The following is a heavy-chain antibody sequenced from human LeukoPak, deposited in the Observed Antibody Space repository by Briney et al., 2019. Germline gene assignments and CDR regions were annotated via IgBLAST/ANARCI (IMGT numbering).Heavy chain of an antibody. CDR3: ARGVSGSWELYFDY. J-gene: IGHJ4*02. D-gene: IGHD1-26*01. Sequence: GGSLRLSCAASGFTFSSYDMHWVRHATGKGLEWVSAIGTAGDTYYPGSVKGRFTISRENAKNSLYLQMNSLRAGDTAVYYCARGVSGSWELYFDYWGQGTLVTVSS. V-gene: IGHV3-13*04. CDR1: GFTFSSYD. CDR2: IGTAGDT.